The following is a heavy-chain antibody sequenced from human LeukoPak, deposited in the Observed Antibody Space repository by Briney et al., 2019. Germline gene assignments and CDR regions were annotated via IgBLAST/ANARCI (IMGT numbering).Heavy chain of an antibody. V-gene: IGHV4-39*01. Sequence: SETLSLTCTVSGGSISSSSYYWGWLRQPPGKGLEWIGSIYYSGSTYYNPSLKSRVTISVDTSKNQFSLKLSSVTAADTAVYYCARQGRSPGAFDIWGQGTMVTVSS. CDR3: ARQGRSPGAFDI. CDR1: GGSISSSSYY. D-gene: IGHD3-16*01. CDR2: IYYSGST. J-gene: IGHJ3*02.